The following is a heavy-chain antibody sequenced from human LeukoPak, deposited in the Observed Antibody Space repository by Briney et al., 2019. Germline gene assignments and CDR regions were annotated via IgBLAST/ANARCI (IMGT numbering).Heavy chain of an antibody. V-gene: IGHV4-34*01. Sequence: ASETLSLTCAVYGGSFSGYYWSWIRQPPGKGLEWIGEINHSGSTNYNPSLKSRVTISVDTSKNHFSLKLSSVTAADTAVYYCARAYSSSWYMNWFDPWGQGTLVTVS. D-gene: IGHD6-13*01. CDR1: GGSFSGYY. J-gene: IGHJ5*02. CDR3: ARAYSSSWYMNWFDP. CDR2: INHSGST.